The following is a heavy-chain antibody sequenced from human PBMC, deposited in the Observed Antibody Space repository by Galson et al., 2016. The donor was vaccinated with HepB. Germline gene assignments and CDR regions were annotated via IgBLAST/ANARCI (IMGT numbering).Heavy chain of an antibody. D-gene: IGHD1-14*01. Sequence: SLRLSCAASGFTFSRYDMHWVRHVTGKGLEWVSAIGTAGDTYYPGSVKGRFTISRENAKNSLYLQMNSLRDEDTAVYYCARDGGGTGGYYYYAMDVWDQGTTVTVSS. V-gene: IGHV3-13*01. J-gene: IGHJ6*02. CDR1: GFTFSRYD. CDR2: IGTAGDT. CDR3: ARDGGGTGGYYYYAMDV.